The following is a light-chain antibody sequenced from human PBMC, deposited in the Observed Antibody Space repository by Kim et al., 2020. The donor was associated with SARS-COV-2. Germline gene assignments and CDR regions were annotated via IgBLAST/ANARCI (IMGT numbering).Light chain of an antibody. CDR3: QQYNNWLRT. Sequence: EIVMTQSPATLTLSPGERATLSCRASQSVSSNLAWYQQKPGQAPRLLMYGASTRATGVPARFSGSGSGTEFTLTISSLQSEDFAVYYCQQYNNWLRTFGAGTKVDIK. CDR2: GAS. J-gene: IGKJ3*01. V-gene: IGKV3-15*01. CDR1: QSVSSN.